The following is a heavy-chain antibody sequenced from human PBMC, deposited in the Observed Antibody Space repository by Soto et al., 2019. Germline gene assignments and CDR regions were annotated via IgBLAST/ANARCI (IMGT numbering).Heavy chain of an antibody. Sequence: SETLSLTCTVSGGSISSSSYYWGWIRQTQGKGLEWIGSIYYSGSTYYNPSLKSRVTISVDTSKNQFSLKLSSVTAADTAVYYCARGGAEYSGYYWNWFDPWGQGTLVT. D-gene: IGHD5-12*01. CDR2: IYYSGST. V-gene: IGHV4-39*01. CDR1: GGSISSSSYY. CDR3: ARGGAEYSGYYWNWFDP. J-gene: IGHJ5*02.